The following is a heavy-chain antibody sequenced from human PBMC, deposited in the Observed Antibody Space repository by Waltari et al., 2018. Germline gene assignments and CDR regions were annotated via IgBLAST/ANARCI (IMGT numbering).Heavy chain of an antibody. CDR2: IIPIFGSA. D-gene: IGHD1-26*01. V-gene: IGHV1-69*08. J-gene: IGHJ4*02. Sequence: QVQLVQSGAEVKKPGSSVKVSCKASGGTFSSYAISWVRQAPGQGLEWMGRIIPIFGSANYAHKFQCRVTITADKSTSTAYMELSSLRSEDTAVYYCASVWEPDGPFDYWGQGTLVTVSS. CDR3: ASVWEPDGPFDY. CDR1: GGTFSSYA.